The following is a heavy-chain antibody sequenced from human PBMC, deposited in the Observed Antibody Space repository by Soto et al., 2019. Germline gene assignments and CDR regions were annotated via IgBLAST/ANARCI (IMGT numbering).Heavy chain of an antibody. CDR2: IWYDGSNK. Sequence: GGSLRLSCAASGFTFSRYGMHWVRQAPGKGLEWVAVIWYDGSNKYYADSVKGRFTISRDNSKNTLYLQMNSLRAEDTAVYYCAISPGSYNEVPDYWGQGTLVTVSS. V-gene: IGHV3-33*01. J-gene: IGHJ4*02. CDR1: GFTFSRYG. D-gene: IGHD1-26*01. CDR3: AISPGSYNEVPDY.